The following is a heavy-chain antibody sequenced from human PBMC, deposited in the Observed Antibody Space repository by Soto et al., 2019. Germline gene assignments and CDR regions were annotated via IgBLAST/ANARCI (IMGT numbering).Heavy chain of an antibody. CDR3: ARGVGGDILTGSYYYYYGMDV. D-gene: IGHD3-9*01. CDR2: MNPNSGNT. J-gene: IGHJ6*02. CDR1: GYTFTSYD. V-gene: IGHV1-8*01. Sequence: GASVKVSCKASGYTFTSYDINWVRQATGQGLEWMGWMNPNSGNTGYAQKFQGRVTMTRNTSISTAYMELSSLRSEDTAVYYCARGVGGDILTGSYYYYYGMDVWGQGTTVTVSS.